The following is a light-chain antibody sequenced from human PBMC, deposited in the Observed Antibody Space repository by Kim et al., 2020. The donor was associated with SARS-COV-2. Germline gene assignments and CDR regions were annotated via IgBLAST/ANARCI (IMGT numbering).Light chain of an antibody. J-gene: IGKJ5*01. V-gene: IGKV1-5*03. Sequence: DIQMTQSPSTLSASVGDRVTITCRASQSISSWLAWYQQKPGKAPKVLIYKASVLENGVPSRFSGSGSGTEFTLTISSLQPDDSATYFCQHYGHWPVIFGQGTRLEIK. CDR1: QSISSW. CDR2: KAS. CDR3: QHYGHWPVI.